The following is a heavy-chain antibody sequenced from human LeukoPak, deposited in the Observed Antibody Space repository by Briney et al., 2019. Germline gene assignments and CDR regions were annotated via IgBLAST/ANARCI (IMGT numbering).Heavy chain of an antibody. CDR3: TTYRFPPRATTLDY. CDR1: GFTFSNAW. J-gene: IGHJ4*02. D-gene: IGHD1-26*01. V-gene: IGHV3-15*01. CDR2: IKSKTDGGTT. Sequence: PGGSLRLSCAASGFTFSNAWMSWVRQAPGKRLEWVGRIKSKTDGGTTDYAAPVKGRFTISRDDSKNTLYLQMNSLKTEDTAVYDCTTYRFPPRATTLDYWGQGTLVTVSS.